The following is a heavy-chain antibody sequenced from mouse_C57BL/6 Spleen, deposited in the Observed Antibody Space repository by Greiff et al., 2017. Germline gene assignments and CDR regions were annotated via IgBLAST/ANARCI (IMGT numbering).Heavy chain of an antibody. Sequence: EVKLQQSGPELVKPGASVKISCKASGYTFTDYYRNWVKQSHGKSLEWIGDINPKNGGISYNQKFRGKATLTVVKSSSTACMELRSLTVEDSAVYYCARNFVGDYWGQGTTLTVSS. CDR3: ARNFVGDY. J-gene: IGHJ2*01. V-gene: IGHV1-26*01. D-gene: IGHD3-3*01. CDR2: INPKNGGI. CDR1: GYTFTDYY.